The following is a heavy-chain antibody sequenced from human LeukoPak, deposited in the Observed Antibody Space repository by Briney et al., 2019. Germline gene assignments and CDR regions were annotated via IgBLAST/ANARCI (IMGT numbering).Heavy chain of an antibody. D-gene: IGHD3-10*01. CDR1: GYTFTSYG. Sequence: GASVKVSCKASGYTFTSYGISWVRQAPGQGLEWMGWISAYNGNTNYAQKLQGRVTMTTDTSTSTAYMELRSLRSDDTAVYYCARDRGRVTMVRGPYYYYYYMDVWGKGTTVTVSS. CDR2: ISAYNGNT. CDR3: ARDRGRVTMVRGPYYYYYYMDV. V-gene: IGHV1-18*01. J-gene: IGHJ6*03.